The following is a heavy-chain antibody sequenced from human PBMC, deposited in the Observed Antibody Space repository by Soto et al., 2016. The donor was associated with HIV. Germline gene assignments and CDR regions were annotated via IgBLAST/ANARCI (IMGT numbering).Heavy chain of an antibody. CDR1: GGSISSYY. V-gene: IGHV4-59*01. Sequence: QVQLQESGPGLVKPSETLSLTCTVSGGSISSYYWSWIRQPPGKGLEWIGYIYYSGSTNYNPSLKSRVAISVDTSKNQFSLKLSSVTAADTAVYYCARVKLLWFGESFARDAFDIWGQGTMVTVSS. J-gene: IGHJ3*02. CDR3: ARVKLLWFGESFARDAFDI. CDR2: IYYSGST. D-gene: IGHD3-10*01.